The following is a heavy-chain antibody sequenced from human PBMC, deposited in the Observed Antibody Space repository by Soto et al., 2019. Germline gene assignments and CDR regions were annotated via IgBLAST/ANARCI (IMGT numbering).Heavy chain of an antibody. Sequence: EVQLLESGGGLVQPGGSLRLSCAASGFTFSSYAMSWVRQAPGKGLEWVSVIGGSGGSTYYADSVKGRFTISRDNSKNTLYLQMNSLRAEDTAVYYCARGVYGYIWGSYRYRYYFDYWGQGTLVTVSS. CDR3: ARGVYGYIWGSYRYRYYFDY. D-gene: IGHD3-16*02. J-gene: IGHJ4*02. V-gene: IGHV3-23*01. CDR1: GFTFSSYA. CDR2: IGGSGGST.